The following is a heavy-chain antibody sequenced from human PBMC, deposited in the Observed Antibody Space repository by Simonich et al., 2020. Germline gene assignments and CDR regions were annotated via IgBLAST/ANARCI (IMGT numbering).Heavy chain of an antibody. Sequence: QVQLQQWGAGLLKPSETLSLTCAVYGGSFSGYYWSWIRQPPGKGREWIGEINHSGSITANPTLKSPVTESVETSTNQFSPKLGSGTAADTAVYYCARCGLVNYDILTGYHNWFDPWGQGTLVTVSS. CDR2: INHSGSI. V-gene: IGHV4-34*01. CDR3: ARCGLVNYDILTGYHNWFDP. D-gene: IGHD3-9*01. CDR1: GGSFSGYY. J-gene: IGHJ5*02.